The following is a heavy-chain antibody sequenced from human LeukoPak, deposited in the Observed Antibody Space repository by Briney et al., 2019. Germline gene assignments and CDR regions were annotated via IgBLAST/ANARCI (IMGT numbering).Heavy chain of an antibody. CDR1: GASSSSYY. J-gene: IGHJ6*03. Sequence: SETLSLTCTVSGASSSSYYWSWIRQPPGEGLEWIGYIYYRGSANYNPSLKSRVTISVDTSKNQISLRLTSVSAADTAVYYCARQTGVYYYMDVWGKGTTVTVSS. CDR2: IYYRGSA. V-gene: IGHV4-59*01. CDR3: ARQTGVYYYMDV. D-gene: IGHD3-10*01.